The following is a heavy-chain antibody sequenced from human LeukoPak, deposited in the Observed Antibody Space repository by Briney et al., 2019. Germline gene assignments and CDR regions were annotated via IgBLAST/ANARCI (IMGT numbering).Heavy chain of an antibody. CDR3: ARQMDTAMVTAIDY. J-gene: IGHJ4*02. CDR1: GGTFSSYA. V-gene: IGHV1-69*13. CDR2: IIPIFGTA. Sequence: ASVKVSCKASGGTFSSYAISWVRQAPGQGLEWMGGIIPIFGTANYAQMFQGRVTITADESTSTAYMELSSLRSEDTAVYYCARQMDTAMVTAIDYWGQGTLVTVSS. D-gene: IGHD5-18*01.